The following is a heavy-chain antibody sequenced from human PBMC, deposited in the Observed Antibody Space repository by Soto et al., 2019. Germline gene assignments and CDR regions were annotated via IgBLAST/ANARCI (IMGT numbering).Heavy chain of an antibody. J-gene: IGHJ4*02. D-gene: IGHD2-15*01. V-gene: IGHV4-34*01. CDR2: IKDGGST. CDR1: GGSFTGYY. CDR3: ARGQEGVVATH. Sequence: QVQLQQWGAGLLKPSETLSLTCAVNGGSFTGYYWSWVRQPPGKGLEWIGEIKDGGSTNYSPSLRGRVPISADTSKKQFSLKVTSVTAADTAVYYCARGQEGVVATHWDQGTLVTVSS.